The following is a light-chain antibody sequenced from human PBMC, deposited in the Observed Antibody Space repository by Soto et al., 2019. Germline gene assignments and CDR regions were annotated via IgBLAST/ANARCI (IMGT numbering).Light chain of an antibody. Sequence: QSALTQPRSVSGSPGQSVTISCTGTSSDVGRYDYVSWYQQYPGEAPKLIIYDVTERPSGVPDRFSGSKSGNTASLTVSGLQAEDEANYFCSSYAGSNNLVFGGGTKLTVL. J-gene: IGLJ3*02. V-gene: IGLV2-11*01. CDR3: SSYAGSNNLV. CDR2: DVT. CDR1: SSDVGRYDY.